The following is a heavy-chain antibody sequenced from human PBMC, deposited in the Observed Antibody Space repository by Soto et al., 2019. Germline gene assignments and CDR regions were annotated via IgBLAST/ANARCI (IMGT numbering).Heavy chain of an antibody. CDR2: ISGTSSYI. CDR1: GFTFSSYP. CDR3: ARQLLWFGAPFDY. Sequence: EVQLVESGGGVVKPGGSLRLSCAASGFTFSSYPMNWFRQSPGKGLEWVSSISGTSSYINYADSLEGRFTISRDNTKNSLYLQMNSLRAEDTAIYYCARQLLWFGAPFDYWGQGTLVAVYS. D-gene: IGHD3-10*01. V-gene: IGHV3-21*01. J-gene: IGHJ4*02.